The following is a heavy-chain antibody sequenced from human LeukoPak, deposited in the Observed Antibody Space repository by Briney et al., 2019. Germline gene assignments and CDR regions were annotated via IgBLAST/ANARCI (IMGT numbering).Heavy chain of an antibody. J-gene: IGHJ6*03. CDR3: AKAWRFLELYMDV. CDR2: ISGNGGST. Sequence: GGALRLSCAASGFTFSSYAMSWVREAPGKGLECVSTISGNGGSTYYADSVKGRFTYSRDNYKNTLDLQMNSLRVEDTAVYYCAKAWRFLELYMDVWGKGTTVTVSS. D-gene: IGHD3-3*01. CDR1: GFTFSSYA. V-gene: IGHV3-23*01.